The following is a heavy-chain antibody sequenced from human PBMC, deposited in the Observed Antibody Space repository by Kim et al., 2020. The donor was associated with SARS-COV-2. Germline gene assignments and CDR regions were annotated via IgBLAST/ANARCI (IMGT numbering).Heavy chain of an antibody. Sequence: KGRFTISRDNAKNSLYLQMNSLRAEDTAVYYCARVGAYCGGDCYEGWFDPWGQGTLVTVSS. V-gene: IGHV3-11*06. J-gene: IGHJ5*02. D-gene: IGHD2-21*02. CDR3: ARVGAYCGGDCYEGWFDP.